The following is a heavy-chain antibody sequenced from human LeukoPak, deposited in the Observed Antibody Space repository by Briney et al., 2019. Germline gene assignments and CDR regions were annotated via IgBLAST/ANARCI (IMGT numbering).Heavy chain of an antibody. D-gene: IGHD6-13*01. CDR1: GGTFSSYA. Sequence: ASVKVSCKASGGTFSSYAISWVRQAPGQGLEWMGGIIPIFGTANYAQMFQGRVTITADESTSTAYMELSSLRSEDTAVYYCARRSTGIAAAGPTSFDYWGQGTLVTVSS. CDR3: ARRSTGIAAAGPTSFDY. J-gene: IGHJ4*02. CDR2: IIPIFGTA. V-gene: IGHV1-69*13.